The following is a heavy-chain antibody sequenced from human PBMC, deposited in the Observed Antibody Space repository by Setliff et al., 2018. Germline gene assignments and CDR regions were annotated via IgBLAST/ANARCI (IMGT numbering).Heavy chain of an antibody. CDR2: IYYSGST. Sequence: NPSETLSLTCTVSGGSIGPHYWSWIRQHPGKGLEWIGYIYYSGSTSYYNPSLKSRVTISVDTSKNQFSLKLSSVTAADTAVYYCARSRTIAVKGGVFGVWGRGTLVTVSS. J-gene: IGHJ2*01. CDR1: GGSIGPHY. D-gene: IGHD6-19*01. CDR3: ARSRTIAVKGGVFGV. V-gene: IGHV4-31*03.